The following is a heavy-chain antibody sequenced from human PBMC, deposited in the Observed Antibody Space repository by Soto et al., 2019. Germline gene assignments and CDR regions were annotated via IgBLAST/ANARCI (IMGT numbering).Heavy chain of an antibody. D-gene: IGHD3-10*01. Sequence: GGSLRLSCVASGLIFSGHSFSWVRQAPGKGLEWVSSISIVPNSMYYADSVKGRFTISRDNAKNTMYLEMDSLRVEDTAVYFCARELQSSTEGNWGKGTLVTVSS. J-gene: IGHJ4*02. CDR3: ARELQSSTEGN. CDR2: ISIVPNSM. CDR1: GLIFSGHS. V-gene: IGHV3-21*06.